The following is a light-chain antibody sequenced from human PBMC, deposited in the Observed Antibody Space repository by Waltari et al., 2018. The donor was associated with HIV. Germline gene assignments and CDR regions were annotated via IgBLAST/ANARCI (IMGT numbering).Light chain of an antibody. CDR3: CSYVSNVI. V-gene: IGLV2-23*02. CDR1: SRDVANSKL. CDR2: EVS. Sequence: QSALTQPAPVSGPPGQSITTPCPRTSRDVANSKLVSWYQQHPGKAPKLMSYEVSKRPSGVSDRFSGSKSGDTASLTISGLQAEDEADYYCCSYVSNVIFGGGTKLTVL. J-gene: IGLJ2*01.